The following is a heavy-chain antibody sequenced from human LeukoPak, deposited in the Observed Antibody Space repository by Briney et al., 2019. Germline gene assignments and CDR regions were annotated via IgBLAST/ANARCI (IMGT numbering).Heavy chain of an antibody. V-gene: IGHV1-18*01. CDR3: AMLYNWNDVWFDP. D-gene: IGHD1-1*01. Sequence: ASVKVSCRASGYTFTSYGISWVRQAPGQGREWMGWISAYNGNTNYAQKLQGRVTMTTDTSTSTAYMELRSLRSDDTAVYYCAMLYNWNDVWFDPWGQGTLVTVSS. CDR2: ISAYNGNT. J-gene: IGHJ5*02. CDR1: GYTFTSYG.